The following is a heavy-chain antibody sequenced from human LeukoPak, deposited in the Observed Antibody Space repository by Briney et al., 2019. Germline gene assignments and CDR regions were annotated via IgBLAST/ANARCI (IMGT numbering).Heavy chain of an antibody. J-gene: IGHJ4*02. Sequence: SETLSLTCTVSGGSISSYYWSWIRQPAGKGLEWIGHIYSSGSTNYNPSLKSRVTMSVDTSKNQFSLNLNSVTAADTAVYYCARILYSSNIDYWGQGTLVTVSS. CDR2: IYSSGST. CDR3: ARILYSSNIDY. CDR1: GGSISSYY. D-gene: IGHD6-19*01. V-gene: IGHV4-4*07.